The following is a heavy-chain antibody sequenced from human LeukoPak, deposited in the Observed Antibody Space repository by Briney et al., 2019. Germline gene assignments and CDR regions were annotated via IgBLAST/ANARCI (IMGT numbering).Heavy chain of an antibody. V-gene: IGHV3-30*18. CDR2: ISYDGSNK. D-gene: IGHD6-13*01. Sequence: GGSLRLSCAASEFTFSSYAMHWVRQAPGKGLEGVAVISYDGSNKYYADSVKGRFTISRDNSKNTLYLQMNSLRAEDTAVYYCAKDSSSWYYYYYGMDVWGQGTTVTVSS. J-gene: IGHJ6*02. CDR1: EFTFSSYA. CDR3: AKDSSSWYYYYYGMDV.